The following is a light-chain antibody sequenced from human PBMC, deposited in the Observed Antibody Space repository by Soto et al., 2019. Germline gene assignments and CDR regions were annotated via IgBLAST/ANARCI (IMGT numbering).Light chain of an antibody. Sequence: SYELTQPPSVSVSPGQTASITCSGDKLGDKYAYWYQQKPGQSPVLVISQDSKRPSGIPERFSGSNSGNTATLTISGTQAMDEADYYCQAWDSSTVVFGGGTKVTVL. CDR2: QDS. CDR3: QAWDSSTVV. V-gene: IGLV3-1*01. J-gene: IGLJ2*01. CDR1: KLGDKY.